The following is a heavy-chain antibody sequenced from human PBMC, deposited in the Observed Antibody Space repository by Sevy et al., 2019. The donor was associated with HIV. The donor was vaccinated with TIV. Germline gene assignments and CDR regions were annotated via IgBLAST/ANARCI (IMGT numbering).Heavy chain of an antibody. CDR2: IYYYGHI. CDR3: AGENAWGRGYS. Sequence: SETLSLTCTVSGGSITSLYWNWIRQPPGKGLEWIANIYYYGHINYNPSLKSRVTLSLDKSKNQFSLRLSSVTAADTAMYYCAGENAWGRGYSWGQGTLVTVSS. V-gene: IGHV4-59*08. D-gene: IGHD1-26*01. J-gene: IGHJ4*02. CDR1: GGSITSLY.